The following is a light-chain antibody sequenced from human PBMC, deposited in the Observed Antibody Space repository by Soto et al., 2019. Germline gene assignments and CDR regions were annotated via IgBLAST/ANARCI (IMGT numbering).Light chain of an antibody. CDR1: SGHSSYI. CDR3: ETWDSNTRV. CDR2: LEGSGSY. Sequence: QSVLTQSSSASASLGSSVTLTCTLSSGHSSYIIAWHQQQPGKAPRYLMKLEGSGSYNKGSGVPDRFSGSSSEADRYLTISNLQSEDEADYYCETWDSNTRVFGGGTKLTVL. J-gene: IGLJ3*02. V-gene: IGLV4-60*03.